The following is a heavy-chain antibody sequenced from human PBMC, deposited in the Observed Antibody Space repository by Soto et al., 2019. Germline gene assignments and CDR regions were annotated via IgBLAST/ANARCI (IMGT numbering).Heavy chain of an antibody. J-gene: IGHJ5*02. Sequence: QVQLVQSGAEVKKPGSSWKVSCMPSGGIFINYAFTWVRQAPGQGLEWMGGIFPILGTTNSAQKFQGRISITADESPSTAYMELSSLRSEYTAVYYCATEHNVLLVPTVAHPGHWLDPWGQGTLVTGAS. D-gene: IGHD2-8*01. V-gene: IGHV1-69*01. CDR2: IFPILGTT. CDR1: GGIFINYA. CDR3: ATEHNVLLVPTVAHPGHWLDP.